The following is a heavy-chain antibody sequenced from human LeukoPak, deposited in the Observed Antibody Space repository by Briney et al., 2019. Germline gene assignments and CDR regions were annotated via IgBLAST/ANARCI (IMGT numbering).Heavy chain of an antibody. CDR1: GGFISSYY. D-gene: IGHD4-17*01. CDR2: IYYSGST. V-gene: IGHV4-59*01. CDR3: ARATVTLFDY. J-gene: IGHJ4*02. Sequence: SETLSLTCTVSGGFISSYYWSWLRQPPGKGLEWIGYIYYSGSTNYNPSLNSRVTISVDTSKNQFSLKLSSVTAADTAVYYCARATVTLFDYWGQGTLVTVSS.